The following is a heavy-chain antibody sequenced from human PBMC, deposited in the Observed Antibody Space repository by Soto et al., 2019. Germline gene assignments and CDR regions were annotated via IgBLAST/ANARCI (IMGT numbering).Heavy chain of an antibody. V-gene: IGHV4-59*01. J-gene: IGHJ6*02. D-gene: IGHD3-3*01. CDR1: GGSISSYY. CDR3: ARERYDFWSGYYYGMEV. Sequence: PSETLSLTCTVSGGSISSYYWSWIRQPPGKGLEWIGYIYYSGSTNYNPSLKSRVTISVDTSKNQFSLKLSSVTAADTAVYYCARERYDFWSGYYYGMEVWGQGTTVTVSS. CDR2: IYYSGST.